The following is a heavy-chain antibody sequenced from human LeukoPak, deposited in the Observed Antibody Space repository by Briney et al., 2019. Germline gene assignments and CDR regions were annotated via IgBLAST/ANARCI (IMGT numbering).Heavy chain of an antibody. J-gene: IGHJ4*02. CDR1: GYTFTSYH. D-gene: IGHD4-17*01. V-gene: IGHV1-8*03. CDR3: ARTTSLTASGYDY. Sequence: GASVKVSCKTSGYTFTSYHINWVRQATGQGLEWMGWMNPYSGDRGYAQKFQGRVSITSDTSTSTAYMELSSLRSEDTAVYFCARTTSLTASGYDYWGQGTLVTVSS. CDR2: MNPYSGDR.